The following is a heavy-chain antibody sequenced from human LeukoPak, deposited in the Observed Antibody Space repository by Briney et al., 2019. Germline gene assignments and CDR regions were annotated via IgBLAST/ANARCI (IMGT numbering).Heavy chain of an antibody. Sequence: GGSLGLSCAASGFTFSDYYMSWIRQAPGKGLEWVSYISSSSSYTNYADSVKGRFTISRDNAKNSLYLQMNSLRAEDTAVYYCARGEMATIHFDYWGQGTLVTVSS. D-gene: IGHD5-24*01. CDR2: ISSSSSYT. J-gene: IGHJ4*02. CDR3: ARGEMATIHFDY. V-gene: IGHV3-11*06. CDR1: GFTFSDYY.